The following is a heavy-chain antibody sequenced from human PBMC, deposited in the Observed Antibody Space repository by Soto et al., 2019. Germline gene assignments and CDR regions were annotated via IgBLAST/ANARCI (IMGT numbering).Heavy chain of an antibody. D-gene: IGHD2-15*01. CDR3: AKGYCSGGSCPYYYYGMDV. CDR2: ISGSGGST. V-gene: IGHV3-23*01. CDR1: GLTFSSYA. J-gene: IGHJ6*02. Sequence: EVQLLESGGGLVQPGGSLRLSCAASGLTFSSYAMSWVRQAPGKGLEWVSAISGSGGSTYYADSVKGRFTISRDNSKNALDLQMNSLRAEDTAVYYCAKGYCSGGSCPYYYYGMDVWGQGTTVTVSS.